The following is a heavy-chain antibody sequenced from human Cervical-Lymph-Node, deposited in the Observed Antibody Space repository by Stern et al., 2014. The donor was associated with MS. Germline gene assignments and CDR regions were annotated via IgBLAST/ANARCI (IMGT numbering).Heavy chain of an antibody. CDR1: GYTFTSHS. J-gene: IGHJ4*02. Sequence: QVQLMQSGAELKKPGASVKVSCKASGYTFTSHSMNWVRQAPGQGLEWMGWINPNTANPTYAQGFTGRFVFSVDTSVSTAYLQISSLKADDTAVYYCARDTVTLAPDYWGQGTLVTVSS. CDR3: ARDTVTLAPDY. D-gene: IGHD4-11*01. V-gene: IGHV7-4-1*02. CDR2: INPNTANP.